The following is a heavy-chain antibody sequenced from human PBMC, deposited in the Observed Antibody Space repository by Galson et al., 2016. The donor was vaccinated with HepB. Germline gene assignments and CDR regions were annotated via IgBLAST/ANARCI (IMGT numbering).Heavy chain of an antibody. J-gene: IGHJ4*02. CDR1: GFSLSNHA. D-gene: IGHD3-10*01. CDR3: TIARYSSGDYYTY. V-gene: IGHV3-15*01. CDR2: IKRITDGGTT. Sequence: SLRLSCAASGFSLSNHAMDWVRQAPGKGLEWVGRIKRITDGGTTDYAAPVKGRFTISRDDSENRLYLQMNGLKTEDTGVYYSTIARYSSGDYYTYWGQGTLVTVSS.